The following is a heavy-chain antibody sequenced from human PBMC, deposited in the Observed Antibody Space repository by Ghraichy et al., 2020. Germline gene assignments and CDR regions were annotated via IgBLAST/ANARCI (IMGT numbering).Heavy chain of an antibody. CDR3: ARETTVVTPGVYYFDY. CDR2: IYSGGST. CDR1: GFTVSSNY. D-gene: IGHD4-23*01. Sequence: GGSLRLSCAASGFTVSSNYMSWVRQAPGKGLEWVSVIYSGGSTYYADSVKGRFTISRDNSKNTLYLQMNSLRAEDTAVYYCARETTVVTPGVYYFDYWGQGTLVTVSS. J-gene: IGHJ4*02. V-gene: IGHV3-53*01.